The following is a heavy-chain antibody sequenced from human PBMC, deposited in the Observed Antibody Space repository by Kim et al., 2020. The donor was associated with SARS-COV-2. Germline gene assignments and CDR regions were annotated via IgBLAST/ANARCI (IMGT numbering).Heavy chain of an antibody. V-gene: IGHV3-53*01. CDR3: ARGLFYDSSGYYLV. Sequence: GGSLRLSCAASGFTVSSNYMSWVRQAPGKGLEWVSVIYSGGSTYYADSVKGRFTISRDNSKNTLYLQMNSLRAEDTAVYYCARGLFYDSSGYYLVWGQGTLVTVSS. CDR2: IYSGGST. CDR1: GFTVSSNY. J-gene: IGHJ4*02. D-gene: IGHD3-22*01.